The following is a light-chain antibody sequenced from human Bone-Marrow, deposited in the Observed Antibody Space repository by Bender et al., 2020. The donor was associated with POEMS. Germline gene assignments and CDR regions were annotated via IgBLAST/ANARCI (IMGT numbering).Light chain of an antibody. J-gene: IGLJ1*01. CDR1: SSDVGGYNY. V-gene: IGLV2-11*01. Sequence: QSALTQPRSVSGSPGQSVTISCTGTSSDVGGYNYVSWYQQHPGKAPKLMIYDVSKRPSRVPDRFSGSKSGNTASLTISGLQAEDEADYYCCSYAGSYTEVFGTGTKVTVL. CDR2: DVS. CDR3: CSYAGSYTEV.